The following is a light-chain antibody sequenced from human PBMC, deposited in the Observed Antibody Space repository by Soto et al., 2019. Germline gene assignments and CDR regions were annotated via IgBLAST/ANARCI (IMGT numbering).Light chain of an antibody. V-gene: IGKV3-11*01. Sequence: PGERATLSCRASQSVSSYLAWYQQKPGQAPRLLIYDASNRATGIPARFSGSGSGTDFTLTISSLEPEDFAVYYCQQRSNWPGTFGQGTKVEIK. J-gene: IGKJ1*01. CDR2: DAS. CDR3: QQRSNWPGT. CDR1: QSVSSY.